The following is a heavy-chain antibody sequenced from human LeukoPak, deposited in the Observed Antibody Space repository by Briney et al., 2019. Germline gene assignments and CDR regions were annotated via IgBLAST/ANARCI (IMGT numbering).Heavy chain of an antibody. J-gene: IGHJ4*02. CDR1: GFTVSSSY. Sequence: GESLRLSCAASGFTVSSSYMSWVRQAPGKGLEWVSIIYIGDNPHYADSVKGRFTISRHNSKNTLYLQMNSLRAEDTAVYYCARVRPWVFDYWGQGTLVTVSS. V-gene: IGHV3-53*04. CDR3: ARVRPWVFDY. CDR2: IYIGDNP.